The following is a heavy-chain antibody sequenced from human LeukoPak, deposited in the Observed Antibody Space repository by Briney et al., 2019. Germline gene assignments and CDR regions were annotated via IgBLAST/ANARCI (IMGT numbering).Heavy chain of an antibody. CDR2: IYYSGST. D-gene: IGHD4-11*01. CDR3: ARGKGLHLFDY. J-gene: IGHJ4*02. Sequence: PSETLSLTCTVSGGSISSGGYYWSWIRQHPGKGLEWIGYIYYSGSTYYNPFLKSRVTISVDTSKNQFSLKLSSVTAADTAVYYCARGKGLHLFDYWGQGTLVTVSS. V-gene: IGHV4-31*03. CDR1: GGSISSGGYY.